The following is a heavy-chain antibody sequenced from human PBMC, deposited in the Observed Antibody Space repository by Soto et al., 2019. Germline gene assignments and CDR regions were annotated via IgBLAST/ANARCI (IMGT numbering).Heavy chain of an antibody. CDR1: GYSFTSYW. J-gene: IGHJ6*03. D-gene: IGHD5-12*01. Sequence: GDSLKISCKGSGYSFTSYWIGWVRQMPGKGLEWMGIIYPGDSDTRYSPSFQGQVTISADKSISTAYLQWSSLKASDTAMYYCARHVGGYCDYYYYYMDVWGKGTTVTVSS. V-gene: IGHV5-51*01. CDR3: ARHVGGYCDYYYYYMDV. CDR2: IYPGDSDT.